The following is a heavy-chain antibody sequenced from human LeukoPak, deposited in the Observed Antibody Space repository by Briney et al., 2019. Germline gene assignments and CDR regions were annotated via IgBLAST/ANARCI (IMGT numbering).Heavy chain of an antibody. D-gene: IGHD2-15*01. V-gene: IGHV4-34*01. CDR3: ARRFVVVVAAMNWFDP. CDR2: INHSGST. Sequence: PSETVSLTCAVYGGSFCAYYWRWIRQPPGEGLVGIGEINHSGSTNYNPSLKSRVTISVNTSKNQFSLKLSSVTAADTAVYYCARRFVVVVAAMNWFDPWGQGTLVTVSS. J-gene: IGHJ5*02. CDR1: GGSFCAYY.